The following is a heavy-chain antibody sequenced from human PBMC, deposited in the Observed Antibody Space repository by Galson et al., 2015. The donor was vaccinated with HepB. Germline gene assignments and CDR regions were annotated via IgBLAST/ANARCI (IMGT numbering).Heavy chain of an antibody. V-gene: IGHV3-64D*06. CDR1: GFTFSSYA. CDR3: VKWAGWDIVLSGGMDV. Sequence: SLRLACAASGFTFSSYAMHWVRQAPGKGLEYVSAISSNGGSTYYADSVKGRFTISRDNSKNTLYLQMSSLRAEDTAVYYCVKWAGWDIVLSGGMDVWGQGTTVTVSS. CDR2: ISSNGGST. D-gene: IGHD2-8*01. J-gene: IGHJ6*02.